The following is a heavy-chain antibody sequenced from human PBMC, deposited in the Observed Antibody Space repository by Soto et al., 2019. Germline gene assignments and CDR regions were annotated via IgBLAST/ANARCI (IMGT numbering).Heavy chain of an antibody. Sequence: ASVKVSCKASGYTFTSYGISWVRQAPGQGLEWMGWISAYNGNTNYAQKLQGRVTMTTDTSTSTAYMELRSLRSDDTAVYYCARGYDILTGYYQFDYWGQGTLVTVSS. J-gene: IGHJ4*02. V-gene: IGHV1-18*01. D-gene: IGHD3-9*01. CDR2: ISAYNGNT. CDR3: ARGYDILTGYYQFDY. CDR1: GYTFTSYG.